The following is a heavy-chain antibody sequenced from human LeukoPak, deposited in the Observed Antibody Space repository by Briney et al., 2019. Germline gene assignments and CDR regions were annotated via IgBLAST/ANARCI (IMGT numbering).Heavy chain of an antibody. CDR2: IYYSGST. CDR3: AREDGYCSGGSCYRGMDV. D-gene: IGHD2-15*01. J-gene: IGHJ6*02. CDR1: GGSISSYY. V-gene: IGHV4-59*01. Sequence: SETLSLTCTVSGGSISSYYWSWIRQPPGKGLEWIGYIYYSGSTNYNPSLKSRVTISVDTSKNQFSLKLSSVTAADTAVCYCAREDGYCSGGSCYRGMDVWGQGTTVTVSS.